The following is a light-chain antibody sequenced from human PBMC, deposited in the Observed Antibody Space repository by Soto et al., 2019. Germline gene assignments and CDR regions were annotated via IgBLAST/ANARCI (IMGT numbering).Light chain of an antibody. J-gene: IGLJ2*01. V-gene: IGLV2-14*01. CDR2: EVS. Sequence: QSVLTQPASVSGSPGQSITISCTGTSSDIGGYNYVSWYQQHPGKAPKVMIYEVSNRPSGVSTRFSGSKSGNTASLTISGLHAEDEADYYCSSYTTSSTLVFGGGTKLTVL. CDR3: SSYTTSSTLV. CDR1: SSDIGGYNY.